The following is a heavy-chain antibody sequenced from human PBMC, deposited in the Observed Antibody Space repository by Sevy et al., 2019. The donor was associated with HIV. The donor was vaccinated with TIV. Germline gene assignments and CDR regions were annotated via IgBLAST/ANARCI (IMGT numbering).Heavy chain of an antibody. Sequence: SETLSLTCAVHGGSFSGYCWNWIHQPPGKGLEWIGEINNSGSTNYNPSLKSRVTISVDTSKNQFSLKLSSVTAADTAVYYCARSPPIVVVPGAPSWFDPWGQGTLVTISS. CDR1: GGSFSGYC. V-gene: IGHV4-34*01. CDR3: ARSPPIVVVPGAPSWFDP. J-gene: IGHJ5*02. CDR2: INNSGST. D-gene: IGHD2-2*01.